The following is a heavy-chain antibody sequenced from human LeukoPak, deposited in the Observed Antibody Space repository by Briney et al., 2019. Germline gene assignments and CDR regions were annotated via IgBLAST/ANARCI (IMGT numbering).Heavy chain of an antibody. CDR3: ARVGCRGGICASRGDYYYGMDV. CDR1: GFTFSSYE. CDR2: ISSSGSYT. D-gene: IGHD2-15*01. Sequence: GGSLRLSCAASGFTFSSYEMNWVRQAPGKGLEWVSSISSSGSYTSYPDSVKGRFTISRDNAKDALFLQMSSLRAEDTAVYYCARVGCRGGICASRGDYYYGMDVWGQGTTVTVSS. V-gene: IGHV3-21*01. J-gene: IGHJ6*02.